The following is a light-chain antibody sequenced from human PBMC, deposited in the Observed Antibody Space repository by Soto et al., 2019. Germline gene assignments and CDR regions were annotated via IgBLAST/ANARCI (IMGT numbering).Light chain of an antibody. CDR2: WAS. V-gene: IGKV4-1*01. CDR1: QSVLYSSNNKNY. Sequence: DIVMTQPPDSLAVSLGERATINCNSSQSVLYSSNNKNYLTWYQQKPGQPPKLLIYWASTRESGVPDRFSGSGSGTDFTLTISSLQAEDVAVYYCQQYYSTPITFGQGTRLEIK. CDR3: QQYYSTPIT. J-gene: IGKJ5*01.